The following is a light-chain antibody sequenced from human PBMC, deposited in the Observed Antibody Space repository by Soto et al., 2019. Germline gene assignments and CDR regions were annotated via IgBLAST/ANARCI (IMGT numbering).Light chain of an antibody. Sequence: SYELSQPPSVTVAPGQTATITCAGNNIGSRSVHWFQQKPGQAPLLVVHDDGDRPSGIPERFSGSNSGNTATLTISRGEAGDEADYYCQVWDTISDHVVFGGGTKLTVL. V-gene: IGLV3-21*02. J-gene: IGLJ3*02. CDR2: DDG. CDR1: NIGSRS. CDR3: QVWDTISDHVV.